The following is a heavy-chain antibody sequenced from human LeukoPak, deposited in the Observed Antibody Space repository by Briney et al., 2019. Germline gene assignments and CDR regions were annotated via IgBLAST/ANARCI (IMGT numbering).Heavy chain of an antibody. CDR3: ARDTGTGFWSGYHYYFDY. Sequence: GGSLRLSCAASGFTVSSNYMSWVRQAPGKGLEWVSVIYSGGSTYYADSVKGRFTISRDNSKNTLYLQMNSLRAEDTAVYYCARDTGTGFWSGYHYYFDYWGQGTLVTVSS. CDR2: IYSGGST. J-gene: IGHJ4*02. CDR1: GFTVSSNY. V-gene: IGHV3-66*01. D-gene: IGHD3-3*01.